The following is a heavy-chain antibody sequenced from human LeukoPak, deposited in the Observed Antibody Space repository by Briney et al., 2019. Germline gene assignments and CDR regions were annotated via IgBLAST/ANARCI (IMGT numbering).Heavy chain of an antibody. V-gene: IGHV3-30*18. CDR2: ISYDGSNK. CDR3: AKDQDDILTGYYIPYYYGMDV. J-gene: IGHJ6*02. Sequence: PGGSLKLSCAASGFTFSSYGMHWVRQAPCKGLEWVAVISYDGSNKYYADSVKGRFTISRDNSKNTLYLQMNSLRAEDTAVYYCAKDQDDILTGYYIPYYYGMDVWGQGTTVTVSS. D-gene: IGHD3-9*01. CDR1: GFTFSSYG.